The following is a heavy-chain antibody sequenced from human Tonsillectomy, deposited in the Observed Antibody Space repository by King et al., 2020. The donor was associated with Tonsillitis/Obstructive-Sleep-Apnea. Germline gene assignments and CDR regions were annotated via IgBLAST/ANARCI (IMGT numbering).Heavy chain of an antibody. V-gene: IGHV2-26*01. D-gene: IGHD2-2*02. Sequence: VTLKESGPVLVKPTETLTLTCTVSGFSFSNTRMGVSWIRQPPGKALAYLAHIFSNDEKSYSKSLKSRRTISKDTSESQVVLTMTNMDPVDTATYSCVRMMPLYGIPHYMDVWGTGTTVTVPS. CDR2: IFSNDEK. CDR3: VRMMPLYGIPHYMDV. CDR1: GFSFSNTRMG. J-gene: IGHJ6*03.